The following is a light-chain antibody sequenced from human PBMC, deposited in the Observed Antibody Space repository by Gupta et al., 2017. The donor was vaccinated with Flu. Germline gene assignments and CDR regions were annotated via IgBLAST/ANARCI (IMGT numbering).Light chain of an antibody. V-gene: IGLV3-25*02. Sequence: YQLTQAPAMSVSPGQTATITCSGSALSKQYVYWYRQRPGQAPVLLIYKDTERASGIPDRISGSSSGTTVTLTIRGVQTEDEADYYCQSADSTGASRVFGGGT. CDR2: KDT. CDR3: QSADSTGASRV. CDR1: ALSKQY. J-gene: IGLJ3*02.